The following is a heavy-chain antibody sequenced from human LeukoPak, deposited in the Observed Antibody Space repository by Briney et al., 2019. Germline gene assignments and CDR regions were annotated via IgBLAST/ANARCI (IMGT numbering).Heavy chain of an antibody. D-gene: IGHD3-10*01. CDR1: GGSISSSSYY. CDR2: IYYSGST. CDR3: ARLRITMVRGVLYYYYGMDV. V-gene: IGHV4-39*01. J-gene: IGHJ6*02. Sequence: SETLSLTCTVSGGSISSSSYYWGWIRQPPGKGLEWIGSIYYSGSTYYNPSLKSRFTISVDTSKNQFSLKLSSVTAADTAVYYCARLRITMVRGVLYYYYGMDVWGQGTTVTVSS.